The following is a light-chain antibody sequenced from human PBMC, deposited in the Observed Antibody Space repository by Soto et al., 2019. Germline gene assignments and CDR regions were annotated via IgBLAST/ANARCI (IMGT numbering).Light chain of an antibody. CDR2: AAS. V-gene: IGKV3-20*01. Sequence: EIVMTQSPATLSVSPGERVTPSCRASQSVSSYYLAWYQQKPGQAPRLLIYAASSRATGIPDRFSGGGSGTDFTLTISRLEPEDFAVYYCQQCGSSPWTFGQGTKVDIK. CDR1: QSVSSYY. J-gene: IGKJ1*01. CDR3: QQCGSSPWT.